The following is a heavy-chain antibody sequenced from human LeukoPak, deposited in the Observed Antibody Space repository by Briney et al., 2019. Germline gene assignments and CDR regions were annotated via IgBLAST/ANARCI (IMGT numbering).Heavy chain of an antibody. CDR3: ARAQSNQMATKI. D-gene: IGHD5-24*01. V-gene: IGHV4-39*07. CDR1: GGSISGYY. CDR2: IYYSGST. Sequence: TSETLSLTCTVSGGSISGYYWSWIRQPPGKGLEWIGSIYYSGSTYYNPSLKSRVTISVDTSKNQFSLKLSSVTAADTAVYYCARAQSNQMATKIWGQGTLVTVSS. J-gene: IGHJ4*02.